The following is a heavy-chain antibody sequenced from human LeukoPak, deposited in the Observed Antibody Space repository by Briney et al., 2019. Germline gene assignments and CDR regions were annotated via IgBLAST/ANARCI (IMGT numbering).Heavy chain of an antibody. D-gene: IGHD3-3*01. CDR3: ALATSSWGGYLAYYYMDV. V-gene: IGHV4-59*02. CDR2: IFNSGST. J-gene: IGHJ6*03. CDR1: GGSVSHYR. Sequence: SETLSLTCTVSGGSVSHYRWSWIRQSPGKGLEWIGYIFNSGSTNYNPSLKSRVTISVDTSKNQVSLNLSSVTAADTAVYYCALATSSWGGYLAYYYMDVWGKGTMVTVSS.